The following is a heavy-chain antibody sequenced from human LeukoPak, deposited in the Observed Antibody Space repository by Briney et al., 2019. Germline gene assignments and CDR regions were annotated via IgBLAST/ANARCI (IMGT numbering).Heavy chain of an antibody. D-gene: IGHD1-7*01. CDR2: IKQEGSEK. Sequence: QSGGSLRLSCAASGFSFSSYWMSWVRQAPGKGLEWVANIKQEGSEKYYVDSVKGRFTISRDNAKNSLYLQMNSLRAEDTAVYYCARDSMAAELELRSLYYFDYWGQGTLVTVSS. J-gene: IGHJ4*02. CDR3: ARDSMAAELELRSLYYFDY. CDR1: GFSFSSYW. V-gene: IGHV3-7*01.